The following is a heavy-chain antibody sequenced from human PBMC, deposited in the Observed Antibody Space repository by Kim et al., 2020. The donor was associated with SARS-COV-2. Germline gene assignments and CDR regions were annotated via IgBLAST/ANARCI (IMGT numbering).Heavy chain of an antibody. Sequence: SETLSPTCTVSGGSISSSSYYWAWIRQPPGKGLEWIGSFFYSGSAHYNPSLKSRVTMSVDTSKNQFSLKLSSVTAADTAVYYCARDQVGYYDSSGSPHFDYWGQGTLVTVSS. J-gene: IGHJ4*02. CDR3: ARDQVGYYDSSGSPHFDY. V-gene: IGHV4-39*07. CDR1: GGSISSSSYY. D-gene: IGHD3-22*01. CDR2: FFYSGSA.